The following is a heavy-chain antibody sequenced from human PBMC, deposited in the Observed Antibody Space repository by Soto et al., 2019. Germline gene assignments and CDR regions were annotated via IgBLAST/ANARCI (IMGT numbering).Heavy chain of an antibody. Sequence: SETLSLTCAVYGGSFNGYYWNWIRQPPGKGLEWIGEINHSGSTNYNPSLKSRVTISVDTSKNQFSLRLSSVTAAETAVYYCARHSYYSNPLRFDPWGQGTLVTVSS. CDR3: ARHSYYSNPLRFDP. J-gene: IGHJ5*02. V-gene: IGHV4-34*01. D-gene: IGHD4-4*01. CDR2: INHSGST. CDR1: GGSFNGYY.